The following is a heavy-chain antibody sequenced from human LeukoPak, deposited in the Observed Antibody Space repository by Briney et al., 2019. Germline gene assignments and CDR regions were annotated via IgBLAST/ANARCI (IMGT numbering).Heavy chain of an antibody. CDR1: GFIFSHYG. D-gene: IGHD3-10*01. V-gene: IGHV3-30*02. Sequence: GGSLRLSCGASGFIFSHYGMHWVRQAPGKGLEWVAYLEKDGDDIMYGDSVNGRFTISRDNSKNKVYLQMNSLRSEDTAVYYCAKDSGTLHGGPDFWGQGTLVSVSS. J-gene: IGHJ4*02. CDR2: LEKDGDDI. CDR3: AKDSGTLHGGPDF.